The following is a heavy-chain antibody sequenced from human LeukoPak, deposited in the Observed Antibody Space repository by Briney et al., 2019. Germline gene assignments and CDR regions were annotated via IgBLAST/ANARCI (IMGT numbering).Heavy chain of an antibody. J-gene: IGHJ4*02. Sequence: GGSLRLPCAASGFTFSSYGMHWVRQAPGKGLEWVAFIRYDGSNKYYADSVKGRFTISRDNSKNTLYLQMNSLRAEDTAVYYCAKDRDYYGSGSYYEDYWGQGTLVTVSS. V-gene: IGHV3-30*02. CDR3: AKDRDYYGSGSYYEDY. CDR1: GFTFSSYG. D-gene: IGHD3-10*01. CDR2: IRYDGSNK.